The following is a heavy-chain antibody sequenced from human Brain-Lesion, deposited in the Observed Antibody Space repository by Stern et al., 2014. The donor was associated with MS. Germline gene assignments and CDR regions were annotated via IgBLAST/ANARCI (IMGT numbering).Heavy chain of an antibody. D-gene: IGHD2-15*01. CDR3: AGEEDIRYCSGGSCTGNWFDP. J-gene: IGHJ5*02. CDR1: GGSVSSTSYA. Sequence: QVQLVESGPGLVKPSETLSLTCTVAGGSVSSTSYAWAWIRQPPGKGLEWIGTIYYSGNTYYSPSLKGRPTISLDPPKNQFPLQLRSVTAADTAVYYCAGEEDIRYCSGGSCTGNWFDPWGQGTLVTVSS. V-gene: IGHV4-39*01. CDR2: IYYSGNT.